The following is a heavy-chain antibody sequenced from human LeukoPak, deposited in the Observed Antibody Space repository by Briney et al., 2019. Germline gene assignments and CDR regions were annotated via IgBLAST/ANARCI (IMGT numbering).Heavy chain of an antibody. D-gene: IGHD3-3*01. CDR1: GGSFSGYY. V-gene: IGHV4-34*01. CDR2: INHSGST. J-gene: IGHJ5*02. CDR3: ARGFTGYYHGRFDP. Sequence: SETLSLTCAVYGGSFSGYYWSWIRQPPGKGLEWIGEINHSGSTNYNPSLKSRVTISVDTSKNQFSLKLSSVTAADTAVYYCARGFTGYYHGRFDPWGQGTLVTVSS.